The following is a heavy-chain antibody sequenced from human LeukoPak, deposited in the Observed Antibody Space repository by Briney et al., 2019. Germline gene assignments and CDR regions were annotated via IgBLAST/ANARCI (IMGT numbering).Heavy chain of an antibody. CDR2: IYTSGST. Sequence: SETLSLTCTVSGGSISSGSYYWSWIRQPAGKGLEWIGRIYTSGSTNYNPSLKSRVTISVDTSKNQFSLKLSSVTAADTAVYYCARQEYCGGDCYPNVPYYFDYWGQGNLVTVSS. J-gene: IGHJ4*02. CDR3: ARQEYCGGDCYPNVPYYFDY. V-gene: IGHV4-61*02. D-gene: IGHD2-21*02. CDR1: GGSISSGSYY.